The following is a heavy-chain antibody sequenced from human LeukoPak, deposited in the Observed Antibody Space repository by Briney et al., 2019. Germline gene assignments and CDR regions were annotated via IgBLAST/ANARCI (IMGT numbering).Heavy chain of an antibody. D-gene: IGHD3-22*01. J-gene: IGHJ4*02. Sequence: PGGSLRLSCAASGFTFSSYGMHWVRQAPGKGLEWVAFIRYDGTNKYYADSVKGRFTISRDNSKNTLYLQMNSLRAEDTAVYYCAKDQYYYDSSGYYYLAFDYWGQGTLVTVSS. V-gene: IGHV3-30*02. CDR2: IRYDGTNK. CDR1: GFTFSSYG. CDR3: AKDQYYYDSSGYYYLAFDY.